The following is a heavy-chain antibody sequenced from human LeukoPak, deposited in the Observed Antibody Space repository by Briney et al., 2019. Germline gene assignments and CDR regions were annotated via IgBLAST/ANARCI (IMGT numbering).Heavy chain of an antibody. CDR3: ARDSPYGSHFDY. J-gene: IGHJ4*02. CDR1: GGTFSSYA. CDR2: IIPIFGTA. D-gene: IGHD3-10*01. V-gene: IGHV1-69*05. Sequence: ASVKVSCKASGGTFSSYAISWVRQAPGQGLEWMGGIIPIFGTANYAQKFQGRVTMTRDTSITTAYMELSGLRSDDTAVYFCARDSPYGSHFDYWGQGTLVTVSS.